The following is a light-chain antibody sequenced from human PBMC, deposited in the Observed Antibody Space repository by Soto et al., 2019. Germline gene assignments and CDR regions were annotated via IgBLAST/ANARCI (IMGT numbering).Light chain of an antibody. V-gene: IGLV1-51*01. Sequence: QSALTQPPSLSAAPGEQVTISCSGSTSNIGDNYVSWYQQLPGTAPKLLIYDNNKRPSGIPDRFSGSKSSTSATLGITGLQTGDEADYYCGAWDSSLSAYVFGTGTKVTVL. J-gene: IGLJ1*01. CDR3: GAWDSSLSAYV. CDR1: TSNIGDNY. CDR2: DNN.